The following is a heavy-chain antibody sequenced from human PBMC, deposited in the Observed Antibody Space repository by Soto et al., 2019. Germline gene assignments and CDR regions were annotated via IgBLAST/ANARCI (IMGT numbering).Heavy chain of an antibody. CDR2: ISAHNRNT. J-gene: IGHJ4*02. CDR1: GYTFTSYG. D-gene: IGHD2-15*01. V-gene: IGHV1-18*01. CDR3: AGVAPPGDY. Sequence: QVQLVQSGAEVKKPGASVKVSCKASGYTFTSYGITWVRQAPGQGLERMGWISAHNRNTHNAQEHLGRVTMTTATSTSKANMELRSPGSADTSVYYCAGVAPPGDYWGEGTLVTVSS.